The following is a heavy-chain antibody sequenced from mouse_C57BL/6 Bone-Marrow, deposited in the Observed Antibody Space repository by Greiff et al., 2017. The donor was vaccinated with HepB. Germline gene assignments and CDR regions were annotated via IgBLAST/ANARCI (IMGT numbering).Heavy chain of an antibody. CDR1: GFNIKDYY. V-gene: IGHV14-1*01. CDR2: IDPEDGDT. D-gene: IGHD2-3*01. J-gene: IGHJ3*01. Sequence: VQLQQSGAELVRPGASVKLSCTASGFNIKDYYMHWVKQRPEQGLEWIGRIDPEDGDTEYAPKFQGKATMTADTSSNTAYLQLSSLTSEDTAVYYCTSDRHLYDGYYSAWFAYWGQGTLVTVSA. CDR3: TSDRHLYDGYYSAWFAY.